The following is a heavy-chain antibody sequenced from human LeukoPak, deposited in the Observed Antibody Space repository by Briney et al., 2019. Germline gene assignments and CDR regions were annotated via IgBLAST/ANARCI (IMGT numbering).Heavy chain of an antibody. J-gene: IGHJ4*02. D-gene: IGHD3-3*01. CDR3: ARDTIGLFDY. CDR1: GFTFNSYS. CDR2: IKQDGSDI. Sequence: GGSLRLSCAASGFTFNSYSMHWVRQAPGKGLEWVANIKQDGSDINYVDAVKGRFTISRDNAKNSLYLQMNSLRGDDTAVYYCARDTIGLFDYWGQGILVTVSS. V-gene: IGHV3-7*01.